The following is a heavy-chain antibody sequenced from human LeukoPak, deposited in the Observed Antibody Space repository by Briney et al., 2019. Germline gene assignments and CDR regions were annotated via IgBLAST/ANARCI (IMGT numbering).Heavy chain of an antibody. Sequence: GGSLRLSCTASGFTFGDYAMSWVRQAPGKGLEWVANIKQDGSEKYYVDSVKGRFTISRDNAKNSLYLQMNSLRAEDTAVYYCARIGEGGDPYFDYWGQGTLVTVSS. CDR2: IKQDGSEK. J-gene: IGHJ4*02. CDR1: GFTFGDYA. CDR3: ARIGEGGDPYFDY. V-gene: IGHV3-7*01. D-gene: IGHD2-21*01.